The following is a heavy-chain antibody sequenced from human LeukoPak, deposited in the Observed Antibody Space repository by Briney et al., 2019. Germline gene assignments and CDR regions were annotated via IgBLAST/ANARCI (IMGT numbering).Heavy chain of an antibody. V-gene: IGHV4-39*07. J-gene: IGHJ5*02. CDR3: ARGKPHSNWFDP. Sequence: SETLSLTCTVSGGSIDSNYYYWAWLRQPPGKGLECIGAIYYSGSTFYNPSLKSRVTISVDTSKSQFSLSLTSVTDADTALYYCARGKPHSNWFDPWGQGTLVTVSS. CDR1: GGSIDSNYYY. D-gene: IGHD1-14*01. CDR2: IYYSGST.